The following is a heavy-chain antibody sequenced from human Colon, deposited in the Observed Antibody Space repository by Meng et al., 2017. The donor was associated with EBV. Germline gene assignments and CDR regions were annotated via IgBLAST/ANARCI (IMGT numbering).Heavy chain of an antibody. J-gene: IGHJ4*02. CDR1: GGSVSSGGYY. Sequence: QVQLQEEGLGLVKPSPNLSLTCTVSGGSVSSGGYYWTWIRQHPGKGLEWFGHIYYSGRTFYNPSLKRRVIISIDTSKNQFALNLRSVTAADTAVYYCARVSSGWDYFDYGGQGTLVTVSS. V-gene: IGHV4-31*03. CDR3: ARVSSGWDYFDY. CDR2: IYYSGRT. D-gene: IGHD6-19*01.